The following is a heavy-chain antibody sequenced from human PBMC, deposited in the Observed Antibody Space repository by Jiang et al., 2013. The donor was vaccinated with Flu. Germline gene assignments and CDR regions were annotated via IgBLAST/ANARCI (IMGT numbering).Heavy chain of an antibody. CDR3: AKDSPPLESAMVPTNDFDY. V-gene: IGHV3-23*01. CDR1: GFTFSSYA. J-gene: IGHJ4*02. D-gene: IGHD5-18*01. CDR2: ISGSGGST. Sequence: QLLESGGGLVQPGGSLRLSCAASGFTFSSYAMSWVRQAPGKGLEWVSAISGSGGSTYYADSVKGRFTISRDNSKNTLYLQMNSLRAEDTAVYYCAKDSPPLESAMVPTNDFDYWGQGTLVTVSS.